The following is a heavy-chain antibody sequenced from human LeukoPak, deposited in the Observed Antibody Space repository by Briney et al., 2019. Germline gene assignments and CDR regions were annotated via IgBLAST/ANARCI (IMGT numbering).Heavy chain of an antibody. D-gene: IGHD3-3*01. CDR1: GYTFTSYG. CDR3: ARINDFWSVRGAFDI. Sequence: ASVKVSCKASGYTFTSYGISWVRQAPGQGLEWMGWISAYNGNTNYAQKLQGRVTMTTDTSTSTAYMELRSLRSDDTAVYYCARINDFWSVRGAFDIWGQGTMVTVSS. J-gene: IGHJ3*02. CDR2: ISAYNGNT. V-gene: IGHV1-18*01.